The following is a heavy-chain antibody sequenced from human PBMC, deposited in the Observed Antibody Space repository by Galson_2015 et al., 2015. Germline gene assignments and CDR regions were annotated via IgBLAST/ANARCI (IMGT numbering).Heavy chain of an antibody. D-gene: IGHD2-15*01. J-gene: IGHJ3*01. CDR2: IYYSGST. CDR1: GGSITSGDYY. CDR3: ARDPKYCSGGSCYSLAFDV. Sequence: TLSLTCTVSGGSITSGDYYWGWIRQHPGKGLEWIGYIYYSGSTYYNPSLKSRVTISVDTSKNQFSLRLSSVTAADAAVYYCARDPKYCSGGSCYSLAFDVWGQGTLVTVSS. V-gene: IGHV4-31*03.